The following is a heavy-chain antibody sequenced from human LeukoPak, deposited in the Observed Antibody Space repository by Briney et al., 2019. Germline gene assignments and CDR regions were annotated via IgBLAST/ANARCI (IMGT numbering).Heavy chain of an antibody. J-gene: IGHJ2*01. CDR1: GDSISSYY. D-gene: IGHD6-19*01. CDR3: ARDLRFSSAWYDWYFDL. CDR2: IHSSGST. V-gene: IGHV4-59*01. Sequence: SETLSLTCTVSGDSISSYYWTWIQQPPGKGLEWIGYIHSSGSTNFNPSLKSRVTISVDTSKNQFSLKLSSLTAADTAVYYCARDLRFSSAWYDWYFDLWGRGTLVTVSS.